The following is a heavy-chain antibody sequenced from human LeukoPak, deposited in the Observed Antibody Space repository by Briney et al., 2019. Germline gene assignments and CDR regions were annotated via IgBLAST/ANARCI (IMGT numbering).Heavy chain of an antibody. Sequence: GGSLRLSCAASGFTVSSNYMSWVRQAPGKGLEWVSVIYSGGSTYYADSVKGRFTISRDNSKNTLYLQMNSLRAEDTAVYHCARVGFGSAFDIWGQGTMVTVSS. CDR3: ARVGFGSAFDI. V-gene: IGHV3-53*01. D-gene: IGHD3-16*01. J-gene: IGHJ3*02. CDR1: GFTVSSNY. CDR2: IYSGGST.